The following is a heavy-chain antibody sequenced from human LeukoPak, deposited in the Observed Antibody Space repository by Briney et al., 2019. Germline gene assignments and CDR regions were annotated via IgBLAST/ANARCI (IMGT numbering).Heavy chain of an antibody. Sequence: GGSLRLSCAASGFPFSSYWMAWVRQAPGKGLEWVASIKQDGGETFYVDSVKGRFTISRDNAKNSLYLQMNSLRAEDTAVYYCTREDHSNYNYXXQXTXVTVSS. CDR2: IKQDGGET. V-gene: IGHV3-7*01. CDR1: GFPFSSYW. J-gene: IGHJ4*02. CDR3: TREDHSNYNY. D-gene: IGHD4-11*01.